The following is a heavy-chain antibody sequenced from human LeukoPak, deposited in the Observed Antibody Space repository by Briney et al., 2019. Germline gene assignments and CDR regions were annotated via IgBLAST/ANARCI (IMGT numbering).Heavy chain of an antibody. CDR1: GGSISSSSYY. J-gene: IGHJ3*02. CDR2: IYYSGST. Sequence: SETLSLTCTVSGGSISSSSYYWGWIRQPPGKGLEWIGSIYYSGSTYYNPSLKSRVTISVDTSKNQFSLKLSSVTAADTAVYYCARVSLRYFDWLAQLAPIDAFDIWGQGTMVTVSS. CDR3: ARVSLRYFDWLAQLAPIDAFDI. D-gene: IGHD3-9*01. V-gene: IGHV4-39*01.